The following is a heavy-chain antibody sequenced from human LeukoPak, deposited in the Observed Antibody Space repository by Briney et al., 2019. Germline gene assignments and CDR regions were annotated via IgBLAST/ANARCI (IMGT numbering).Heavy chain of an antibody. V-gene: IGHV3-23*01. CDR1: GFAFSTYT. Sequence: GGSLRLSCAASGFAFSTYTMNWVRQAPGKGLEWVSAIGGSGGGTRYVDSVKGRFTISRDNSKNTLYLQMNGLRDDDTAVYYCAKEARLNYYYLDVWGKGTTVTVSS. J-gene: IGHJ6*03. CDR3: AKEARLNYYYLDV. CDR2: IGGSGGGT.